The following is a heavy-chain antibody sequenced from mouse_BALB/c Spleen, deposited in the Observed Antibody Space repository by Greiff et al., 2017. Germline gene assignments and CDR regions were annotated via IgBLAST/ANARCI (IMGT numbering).Heavy chain of an antibody. CDR2: IDPANGNT. Sequence: VQLQQSGAELVKPGASVKLSCTASGFNIKDTYMHWVKQRPEQGLEWIGRIDPANGNTKYDPKFQGKATVTADTSSNTAYLQLSSLTSEDTAVYYCARSGYGSSYVYWGQGTTLTVSS. J-gene: IGHJ2*01. CDR1: GFNIKDTY. D-gene: IGHD1-1*01. V-gene: IGHV14-3*02. CDR3: ARSGYGSSYVY.